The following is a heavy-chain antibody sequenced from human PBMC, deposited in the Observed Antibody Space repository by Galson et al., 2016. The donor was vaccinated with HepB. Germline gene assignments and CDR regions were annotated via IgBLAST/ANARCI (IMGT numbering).Heavy chain of an antibody. V-gene: IGHV1-18*01. D-gene: IGHD4-17*01. J-gene: IGHJ4*02. CDR3: AREGVDASGDYVYFDY. CDR2: ISAYNGNT. CDR1: GYTFTSYG. Sequence: SCKASGYTFTSYGISWVRQAPGQGLEWMGLISAYNGNTNYAQKLQGRVTMTTDTSTSTAYMELRSLRSDDTAVYYCAREGVDASGDYVYFDYWGQGTLVTVSA.